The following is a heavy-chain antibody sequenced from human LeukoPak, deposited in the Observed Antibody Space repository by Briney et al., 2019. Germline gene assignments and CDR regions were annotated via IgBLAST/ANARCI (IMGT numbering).Heavy chain of an antibody. CDR3: ARVNGGSTIPYYYYYMDV. D-gene: IGHD2-8*01. V-gene: IGHV1-18*01. Sequence: ASVKVSCKASGYTFTSYGISWVRQAPGQGLEWMGWISAYNGNTNYAQKLQGRVTMTTDTSTSTAYMELRSLRSDDTAVYYCARVNGGSTIPYYYYYMDVWGKGTTVTVSS. CDR1: GYTFTSYG. CDR2: ISAYNGNT. J-gene: IGHJ6*03.